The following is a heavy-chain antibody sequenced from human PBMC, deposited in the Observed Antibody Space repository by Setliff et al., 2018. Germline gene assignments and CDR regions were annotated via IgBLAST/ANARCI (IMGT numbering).Heavy chain of an antibody. D-gene: IGHD3-3*01. J-gene: IGHJ4*02. Sequence: ASVKVSCKVSGYTVTELSMHWVRQAPGKGLEWMGGFDPEDGETIYAQKFQGRVTMTEDTSTDTAYMELSSLRSEDTAVYYCATEIYYDFWSGYGYWGQGTLVTVSS. CDR3: ATEIYYDFWSGYGY. CDR1: GYTVTELS. CDR2: FDPEDGET. V-gene: IGHV1-24*01.